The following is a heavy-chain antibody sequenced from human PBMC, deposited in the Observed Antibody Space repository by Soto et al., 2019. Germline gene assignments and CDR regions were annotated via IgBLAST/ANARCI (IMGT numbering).Heavy chain of an antibody. CDR1: GGSISTSTYS. CDR2: IYYSGTT. J-gene: IGHJ4*02. Sequence: SETLSLTCTVSGGSISTSTYSWGWVRHPPGKGLEWIVLIYYSGTTYYNPSLKSRLTISVDTAKNQCSLKLSSVTAADTAVYFCARRRVTIFGVVTVPYYFDYWGQGTLVTVSS. V-gene: IGHV4-39*01. CDR3: ARRRVTIFGVVTVPYYFDY. D-gene: IGHD3-3*01.